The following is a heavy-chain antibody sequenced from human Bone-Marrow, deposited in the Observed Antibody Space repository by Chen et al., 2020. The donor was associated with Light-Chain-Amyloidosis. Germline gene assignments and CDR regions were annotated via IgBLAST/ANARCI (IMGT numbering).Heavy chain of an antibody. CDR2: VSSSSTYI. D-gene: IGHD2-15*01. Sequence: EVHLVESGGGLVNPGGSLSLSCVASGISFPSYGMNWVPQAPGKGLEWVSSVSSSSTYIVYADSVRGRFTISKDNTQRSVSLQMNSRRAEDSGTYYCARDGDTGGAFDIWGQGAVVTVSS. V-gene: IGHV3-21*01. J-gene: IGHJ3*02. CDR1: GISFPSYG. CDR3: ARDGDTGGAFDI.